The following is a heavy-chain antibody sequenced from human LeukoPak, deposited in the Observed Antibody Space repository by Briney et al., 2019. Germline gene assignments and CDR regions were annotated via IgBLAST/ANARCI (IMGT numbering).Heavy chain of an antibody. J-gene: IGHJ4*02. D-gene: IGHD1/OR15-1a*01. V-gene: IGHV1-69*13. Sequence: ASVKVSCKASGGTFSSYALSWVRQAPGQGLEWMGGIIPIFGTANYAQKFQGRVTITADESTSTAYMELSSLRSEDTAVYYCARVSQQGYYFDYWGQGTLVTVSS. CDR2: IIPIFGTA. CDR1: GGTFSSYA. CDR3: ARVSQQGYYFDY.